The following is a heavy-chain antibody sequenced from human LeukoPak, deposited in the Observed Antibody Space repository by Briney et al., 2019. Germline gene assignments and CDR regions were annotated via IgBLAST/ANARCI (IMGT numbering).Heavy chain of an antibody. CDR3: AKDNNVWRGYNYGYFDY. J-gene: IGHJ4*02. Sequence: PGGSLRLSCAASGFTFSSYGMNWVRQAPGKGLEWVSLISGSGGSTYYAGSVKGRFTIIRDNSKRTLYLQMNSLRAEDTAVYFCAKDNNVWRGYNYGYFDYWGQGTPVTVSS. CDR2: ISGSGGST. D-gene: IGHD5-18*01. V-gene: IGHV3-23*01. CDR1: GFTFSSYG.